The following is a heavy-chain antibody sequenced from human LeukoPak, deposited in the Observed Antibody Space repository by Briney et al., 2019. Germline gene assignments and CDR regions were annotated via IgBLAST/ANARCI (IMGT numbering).Heavy chain of an antibody. CDR1: GYTLTELS. CDR3: ATVGRLITMVQDTNWFDP. Sequence: ASVKVSCKVSGYTLTELSMHWVRQAPGKGLEWMGGFDPEDGETIYAQKFQGRVTMTEDTSTDTAYMELSSLRSEDTAVYYCATVGRLITMVQDTNWFDPWGQGTLVTVSS. V-gene: IGHV1-24*01. D-gene: IGHD3-10*01. J-gene: IGHJ5*02. CDR2: FDPEDGET.